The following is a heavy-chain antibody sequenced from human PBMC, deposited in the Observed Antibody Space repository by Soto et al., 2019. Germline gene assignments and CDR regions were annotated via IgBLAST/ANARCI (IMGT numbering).Heavy chain of an antibody. CDR3: ARDARNADYDH. CDR2: IHGTRSII. V-gene: IGHV3-48*02. J-gene: IGHJ5*02. Sequence: EVQLVESGGGLVQPGGSLRLSCEVSGFTFSIHAMNWVRQAPGKGLEWVAYIHGTRSIIYYAGSVKGRFTISRDNAKNSLFLQMDSLRDEDTAVYYCARDARNADYDHWGQGTLVTVSS. CDR1: GFTFSIHA. D-gene: IGHD1-1*01.